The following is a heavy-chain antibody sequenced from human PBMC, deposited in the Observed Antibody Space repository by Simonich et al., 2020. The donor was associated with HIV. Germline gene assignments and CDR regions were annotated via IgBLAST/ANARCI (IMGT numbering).Heavy chain of an antibody. J-gene: IGHJ4*02. CDR1: GGPISDYY. CDR2: IDITGRT. CDR3: ARVTPGGRFDY. Sequence: QVQLQESGPGLVKPSETLSLTCTVSGGPISDYYWSWIRQPAGKGLEWIGRIDITGRTNYNPSLKSRVTVLVDKSKNQFSLKLTSVTAADTAVYYCARVTPGGRFDYWGQGTLVTVSS. V-gene: IGHV4-4*07. D-gene: IGHD3-10*01.